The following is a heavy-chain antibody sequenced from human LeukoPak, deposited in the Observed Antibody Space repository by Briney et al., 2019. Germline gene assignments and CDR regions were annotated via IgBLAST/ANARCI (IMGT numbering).Heavy chain of an antibody. CDR2: IKQDGSEK. V-gene: IGHV3-7*01. D-gene: IGHD4-17*01. CDR3: ARTENYGDHEGFDY. Sequence: GGSLRLSCAASGFTFSSYWMSWVRQAPGKGLEWVANIKQDGSEKYYVDSVKGRFTISRDNAKNSLYLQMNSLRAEDTAVYYCARTENYGDHEGFDYWGQGTLVTVSS. CDR1: GFTFSSYW. J-gene: IGHJ4*02.